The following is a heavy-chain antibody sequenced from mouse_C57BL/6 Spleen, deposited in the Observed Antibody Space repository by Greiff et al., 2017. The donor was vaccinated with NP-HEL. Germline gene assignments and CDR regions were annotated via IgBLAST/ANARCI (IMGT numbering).Heavy chain of an antibody. V-gene: IGHV1-76*01. J-gene: IGHJ2*01. D-gene: IGHD2-1*01. CDR1: GYTFTDYY. CDR3: ARRVYYGNYFDY. Sequence: QVQLKESGAELVRPGASVKLSCKASGYTFTDYYINWVKQRPGQGLEWIARIYPGSGNTYYNEKFKGKATLTAEKSSSPAYMQLSSLTSEDSAVYFCARRVYYGNYFDYWGQGTTLTVSS. CDR2: IYPGSGNT.